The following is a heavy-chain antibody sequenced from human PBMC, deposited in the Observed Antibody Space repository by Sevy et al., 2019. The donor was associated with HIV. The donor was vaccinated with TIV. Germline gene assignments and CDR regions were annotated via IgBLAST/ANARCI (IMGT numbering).Heavy chain of an antibody. V-gene: IGHV3-30-3*01. J-gene: IGHJ3*02. CDR3: ARGGWDIVVVPAAFDI. CDR2: ISFDGSNK. CDR1: GFTFSGYT. D-gene: IGHD2-2*01. Sequence: GGSLRLSCAASGFTFSGYTLHWVRQAPGKGLEWVAVISFDGSNKYYVDSVKGRFIISRDNSKNTLYLQMNSLRPEDTAVYYCARGGWDIVVVPAAFDIWGQGTMVTVSS.